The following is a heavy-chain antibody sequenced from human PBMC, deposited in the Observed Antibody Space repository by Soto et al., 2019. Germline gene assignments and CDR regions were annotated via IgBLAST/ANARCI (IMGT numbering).Heavy chain of an antibody. J-gene: IGHJ4*02. D-gene: IGHD5-12*01. CDR2: VKDGGSP. V-gene: IGHV4-34*01. CDR1: GGSLTGYY. Sequence: QVQLQRWGAGLLKPSETLSLTCTVNGGSLTGYYWSWIRQPPGKGLEWIGEVKDGGSPNYSPSLRGRVSISADPSKNHFSLRLNSVTAADTAVYFCARGQEGIVATHWDQGALVTVSS. CDR3: ARGQEGIVATH.